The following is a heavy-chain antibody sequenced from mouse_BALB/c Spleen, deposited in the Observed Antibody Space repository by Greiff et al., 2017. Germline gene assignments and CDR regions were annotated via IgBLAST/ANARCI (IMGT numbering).Heavy chain of an antibody. Sequence: EVMLVESGPELVKPGASVKISCKASGYSFTGYFMNWVMQSHGKSLEWIGRINPYNGDTFYNQKFKGKATLTVDKSSSTAHMELRSLASEDSAVYYCARDDYGSTSWFAYWGQGTLVTVSA. D-gene: IGHD1-1*01. J-gene: IGHJ3*01. V-gene: IGHV1-20*02. CDR2: INPYNGDT. CDR1: GYSFTGYF. CDR3: ARDDYGSTSWFAY.